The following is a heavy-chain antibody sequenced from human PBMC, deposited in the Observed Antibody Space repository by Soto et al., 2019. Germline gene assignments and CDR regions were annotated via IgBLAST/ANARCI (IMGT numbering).Heavy chain of an antibody. V-gene: IGHV3-23*01. CDR2: ISGNGGRT. CDR1: GFTFSNYA. J-gene: IGHJ4*02. CDR3: AKVPWRPYYLDY. Sequence: EVQLLDSGGGLVQPGGSLRLSCAASGFTFSNYAMNWVRQAPGKGLEWVSIISGNGGRTDYADSVRGRFTISRDNSKNTLYLQMNSLRAEDTAIYYCAKVPWRPYYLDYWGQGALVTVSS.